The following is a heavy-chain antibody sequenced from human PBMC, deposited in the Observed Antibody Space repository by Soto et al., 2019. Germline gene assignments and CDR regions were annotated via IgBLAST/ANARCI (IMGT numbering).Heavy chain of an antibody. CDR3: ARGQAFWTGYYRMPYYFDY. Sequence: SETLSLTCTVSGGSVSSGSYYWSWIRQPPGKGLEYIGYLFYSGSTNYDPSLKSRVTISVDTPKNQFSLKLTSVTAADTAVYYCARGQAFWTGYYRMPYYFDYWGQGTLVTVS. CDR1: GGSVSSGSYY. J-gene: IGHJ4*02. V-gene: IGHV4-61*01. D-gene: IGHD3-3*01. CDR2: LFYSGST.